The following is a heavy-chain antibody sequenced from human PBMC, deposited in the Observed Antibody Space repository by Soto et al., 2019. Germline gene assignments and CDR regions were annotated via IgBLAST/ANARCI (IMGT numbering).Heavy chain of an antibody. V-gene: IGHV3-15*07. J-gene: IGHJ4*02. CDR3: ATATAG. Sequence: GGSLRLSCAASGFTFSNAWMNWVRQAPGKGLEWVGRIKGKTDAGATDYAAPVKGRFTISRDDSENTLYLQMNSLKTEDTAVYYCATATAGWGQGTLVTVSS. CDR1: GFTFSNAW. CDR2: IKGKTDAGAT.